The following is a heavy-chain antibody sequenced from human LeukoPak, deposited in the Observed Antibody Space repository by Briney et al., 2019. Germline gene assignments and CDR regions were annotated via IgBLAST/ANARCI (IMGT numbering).Heavy chain of an antibody. CDR3: AKDLRSMAATGAGDY. V-gene: IGHV3-30*18. CDR1: GFTFSSYG. Sequence: PGGSLRLSCTASGFTFSSYGMHWARQAPGKGLEAVAAISYDGSNKYYAGSVKGRFTISRDNSENTLYLQMNSLRPEDTAVYYCAKDLRSMAATGAGDYWGQGTLVTVSS. D-gene: IGHD1-26*01. J-gene: IGHJ4*02. CDR2: ISYDGSNK.